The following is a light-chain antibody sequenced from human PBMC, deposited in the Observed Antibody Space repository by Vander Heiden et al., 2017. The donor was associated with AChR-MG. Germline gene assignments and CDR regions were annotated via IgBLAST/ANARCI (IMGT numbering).Light chain of an antibody. V-gene: IGLV2-8*01. J-gene: IGLJ2*01. CDR1: SSDVGGYNY. CDR2: EVS. CDR3: SSYGGSNNLI. Sequence: QSALPQPPSASGSPGQSVTISCTGTSSDVGGYNYVSWYQQHPDKAPKVMIYEVSKRPSGVPNRFSGSKSGNTASLTVSGLQAEDEADYYCSSYGGSNNLIFGGGTKLTVL.